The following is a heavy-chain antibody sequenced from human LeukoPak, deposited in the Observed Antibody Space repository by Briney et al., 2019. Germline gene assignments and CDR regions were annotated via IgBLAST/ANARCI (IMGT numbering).Heavy chain of an antibody. CDR3: AKMGLGEYAGKSDD. V-gene: IGHV3-23*01. D-gene: IGHD4-23*01. CDR2: ISGSGHKT. J-gene: IGHJ4*02. Sequence: PGGSLRLSCAASGFAFSDYAMCWVRQTPGKGLEWVSAISGSGHKTFYADSVWGRFTFSRDNSQKLLYLHMDSLTAEDTAVYYCAKMGLGEYAGKSDDWGQGTVGTVSS. CDR1: GFAFSDYA.